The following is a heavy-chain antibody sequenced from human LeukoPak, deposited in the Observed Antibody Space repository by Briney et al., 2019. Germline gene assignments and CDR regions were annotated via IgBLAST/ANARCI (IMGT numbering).Heavy chain of an antibody. CDR1: GDSISSGDYY. CDR2: ISSSGST. J-gene: IGHJ3*02. Sequence: SETLSLTCTVSGDSISSGDYYWSWIRQPAGKGLEWIGRISSSGSTNYNPSLKSRVTISVDTSKTQFSLKLSSVTAADTAVYFCSRGPYSYDSSGAFDIWGQGTMVTVSS. V-gene: IGHV4-61*02. D-gene: IGHD3-22*01. CDR3: SRGPYSYDSSGAFDI.